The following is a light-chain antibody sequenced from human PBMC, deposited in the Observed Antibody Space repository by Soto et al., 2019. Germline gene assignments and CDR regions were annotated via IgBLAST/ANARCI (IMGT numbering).Light chain of an antibody. CDR1: RSFASSY. Sequence: EIVLTQSPVTLSLSPGERATLSCRASRSFASSYLGWYQQKPGQAPRLIIYAASTRATDIPDRFSGSGSATDFTLTISRLEPEDSAVYYCQHYDSSPPYTFGQGTKLEIK. CDR2: AAS. J-gene: IGKJ2*01. V-gene: IGKV3-20*01. CDR3: QHYDSSPPYT.